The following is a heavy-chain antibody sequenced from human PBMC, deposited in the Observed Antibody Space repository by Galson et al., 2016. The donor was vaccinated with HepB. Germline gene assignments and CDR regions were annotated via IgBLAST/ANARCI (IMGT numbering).Heavy chain of an antibody. V-gene: IGHV6-1*01. J-gene: IGHJ6*03. Sequence: CAISGDSVSSNSASWNFIRQSPSRGLEWLGRTYYRSKWYNDYAVSVRGRITINPDTSKNQFSLQLNSVTPEDTAVYYCARGISEQLKPSAYYYYVDVWGKGTTVTVSS. CDR1: GDSVSSNSAS. D-gene: IGHD1-1*01. CDR2: TYYRSKWYN. CDR3: ARGISEQLKPSAYYYYVDV.